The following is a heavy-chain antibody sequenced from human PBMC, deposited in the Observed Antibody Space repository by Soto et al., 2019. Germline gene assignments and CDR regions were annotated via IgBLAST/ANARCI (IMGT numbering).Heavy chain of an antibody. CDR2: IWYDGSNK. CDR3: AREGVALGGYDDYDYYMDV. J-gene: IGHJ6*03. D-gene: IGHD5-12*01. CDR1: GFTFSSYG. Sequence: QVQLVESGGGVVQPGRSLRLSCAASGFTFSSYGMHWVRQAPGKGLEWVAVIWYDGSNKYYADSVKGRFTISRDNSKNTLYLEVNSLGAEDKAVYYCAREGVALGGYDDYDYYMDVWGKGTTVTVSS. V-gene: IGHV3-33*01.